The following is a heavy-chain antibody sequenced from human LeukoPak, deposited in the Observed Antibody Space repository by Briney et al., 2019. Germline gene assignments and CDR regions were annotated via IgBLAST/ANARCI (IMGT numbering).Heavy chain of an antibody. CDR1: GYTFTSYG. V-gene: IGHV1-18*01. J-gene: IGHJ4*02. Sequence: ASVKVSCKASGYTFTSYGISWVRQAPGQGLEWMGWISAYNGNTNYAQKLQGRVTMTTDTSTSTAYMELRSLRSDDTAVYYCAREGGLHYYDSSGYSTDYWGQGTLVTVSS. D-gene: IGHD3-22*01. CDR3: AREGGLHYYDSSGYSTDY. CDR2: ISAYNGNT.